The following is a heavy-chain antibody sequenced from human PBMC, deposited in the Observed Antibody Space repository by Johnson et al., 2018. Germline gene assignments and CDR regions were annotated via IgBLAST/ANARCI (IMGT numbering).Heavy chain of an antibody. V-gene: IGHV3-74*03. CDR2: TNTDGSST. CDR3: ARAPFGPDGYYYMDV. J-gene: IGHJ6*03. Sequence: VQLQESGGGLVQTGGSLRLSCAASGFTFSNYWMHWVRQAPGTGLVWVSRTNTDGSSTTYADSVKGRFTISRDNAKNTLYLEMTSLRDEDTAVYYCARAPFGPDGYYYMDVWGKGTTVTVSS. CDR1: GFTFSNYW. D-gene: IGHD1-14*01.